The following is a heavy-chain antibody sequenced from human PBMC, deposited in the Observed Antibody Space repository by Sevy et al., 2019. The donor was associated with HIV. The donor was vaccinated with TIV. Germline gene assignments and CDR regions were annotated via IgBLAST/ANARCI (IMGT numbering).Heavy chain of an antibody. CDR2: ISHDGINE. D-gene: IGHD1-26*01. V-gene: IGHV3-30*18. Sequence: GGSLRLSCIGSGFSFSYYGIHWVRLSPGKGLDWVALISHDGINEYYADSVKGRFTISRDNSKNTVYLEMNSLRNEDTAIYFCANAYSGSYSHSYLYALDVWGQGTTVTVSS. CDR3: ANAYSGSYSHSYLYALDV. CDR1: GFSFSYYG. J-gene: IGHJ6*02.